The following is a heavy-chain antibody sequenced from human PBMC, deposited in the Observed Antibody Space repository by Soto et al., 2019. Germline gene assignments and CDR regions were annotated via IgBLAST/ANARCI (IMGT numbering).Heavy chain of an antibody. J-gene: IGHJ4*02. CDR3: ARVWITIFGVAAEYFDY. CDR2: IKQDGSEK. CDR1: GFTFSSYW. D-gene: IGHD3-3*01. Sequence: VGSLRLSCAASGFTFSSYWMSWVRQAPGKGLEWVANIKQDGSEKYYVDSVKGRFTISRDNAKNSLYLQMNSLRAEDTAVYYCARVWITIFGVAAEYFDYWGQGTLVTVSS. V-gene: IGHV3-7*01.